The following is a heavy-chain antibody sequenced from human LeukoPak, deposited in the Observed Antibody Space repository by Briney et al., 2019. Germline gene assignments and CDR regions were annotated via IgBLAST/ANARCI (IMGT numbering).Heavy chain of an antibody. Sequence: GASVKVSCTASGYTFTSYDIYWVRQATGQGLEWMGWMNPNSGNTGYAQKFQGRVTMTRNTSISTAYMELSSLRSEDTAVYYCARGQWEYTEQQPDPPHYYYGMDVWGQGTTVTVSS. V-gene: IGHV1-8*01. CDR2: MNPNSGNT. CDR3: ARGQWEYTEQQPDPPHYYYGMDV. D-gene: IGHD6-13*01. CDR1: GYTFTSYD. J-gene: IGHJ6*02.